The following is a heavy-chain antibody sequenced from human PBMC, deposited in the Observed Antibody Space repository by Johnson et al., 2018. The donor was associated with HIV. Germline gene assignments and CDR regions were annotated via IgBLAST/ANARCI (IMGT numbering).Heavy chain of an antibody. Sequence: QVQLVESGGGVVQPGRSLRLSCAASGFTFSSYGMHWVRQAPGKGLEWVAMISSDGITKHYADSVKGRFILSRDNSRNTYLQMNSLRVEDTAVYYCARDAAKLEEDDAFDIWGQGTMVTVSS. CDR2: ISSDGITK. J-gene: IGHJ3*02. V-gene: IGHV3-30*03. D-gene: IGHD1-1*01. CDR3: ARDAAKLEEDDAFDI. CDR1: GFTFSSYG.